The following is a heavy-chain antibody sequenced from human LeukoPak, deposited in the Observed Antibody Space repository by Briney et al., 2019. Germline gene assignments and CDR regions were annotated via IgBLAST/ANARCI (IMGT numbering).Heavy chain of an antibody. Sequence: GASVKVSCKASGYTVTGYYMEGVRQAPGQGLEWMGRRNPNRGGTNYAQKVQGRVTMSRDTSIRTTYMELSRLRSDDTAVYYCARVSSGWYSFDYWGQGTLVTVSS. J-gene: IGHJ4*02. CDR2: RNPNRGGT. D-gene: IGHD6-19*01. V-gene: IGHV1-2*06. CDR1: GYTVTGYY. CDR3: ARVSSGWYSFDY.